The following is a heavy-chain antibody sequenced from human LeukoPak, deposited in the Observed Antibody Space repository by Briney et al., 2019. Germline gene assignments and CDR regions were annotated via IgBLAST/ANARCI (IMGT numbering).Heavy chain of an antibody. V-gene: IGHV1-46*01. D-gene: IGHD6-6*01. CDR1: GYTFPSYF. CDR2: INPTGGST. CDR3: ARTAARRFDY. Sequence: ASVKVSCKATGYTFPSYFMHWVRQAPGQGLEWMGIINPTGGSTTYAQKFQGRVTMTRDTSTSTVYMELSSLRSDDTAVYYCARTAARRFDYWGQGTLVTVSS. J-gene: IGHJ4*02.